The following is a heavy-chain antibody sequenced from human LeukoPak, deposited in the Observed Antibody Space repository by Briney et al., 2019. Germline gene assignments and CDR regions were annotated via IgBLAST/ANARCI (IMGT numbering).Heavy chain of an antibody. J-gene: IGHJ4*02. CDR3: AHRAIGSHFEY. V-gene: IGHV2-5*02. CDR2: IYWDDDK. Sequence: SGPTLVNPTQTLTLTCTFSGFSLSTSGVGVGWIRQPPGKALEWLALIYWDDDKRYSPSLKSRITITKDTSKNQVVLVMTNLDPVDTVTYYCAHRAIGSHFEYWGQGTLVTVSS. CDR1: GFSLSTSGVG. D-gene: IGHD1-26*01.